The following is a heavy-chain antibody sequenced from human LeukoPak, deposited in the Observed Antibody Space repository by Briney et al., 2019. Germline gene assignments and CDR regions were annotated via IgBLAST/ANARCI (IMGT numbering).Heavy chain of an antibody. J-gene: IGHJ4*02. V-gene: IGHV3-21*01. CDR1: GLSFSSHN. Sequence: GGSLRLSCAASGLSFSSHNINWVRHSPGKRVEWVSSISNGGRYLYYADSVKGRFTISRDNAKNSLYLQMNSLRAEDTAVYYCARDSTYGDFDYRGQGTLVTVSS. D-gene: IGHD3-10*01. CDR3: ARDSTYGDFDY. CDR2: ISNGGRYL.